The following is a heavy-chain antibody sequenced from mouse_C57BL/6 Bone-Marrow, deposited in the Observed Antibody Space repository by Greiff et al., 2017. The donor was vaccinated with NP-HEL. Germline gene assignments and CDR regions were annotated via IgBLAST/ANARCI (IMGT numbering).Heavy chain of an antibody. CDR3: ASTLPLWFAY. Sequence: QVQLKQSGAELARPGASVKLSCKASGYTFTSYGISWVKQRTGQGLEWIGEIYPRSGNTYYNEKFKGKATLTADKSSSTAYMELRSLTSEDSAVYFCASTLPLWFAYWGQGTLVTVSA. V-gene: IGHV1-81*01. CDR1: GYTFTSYG. J-gene: IGHJ3*01. CDR2: IYPRSGNT.